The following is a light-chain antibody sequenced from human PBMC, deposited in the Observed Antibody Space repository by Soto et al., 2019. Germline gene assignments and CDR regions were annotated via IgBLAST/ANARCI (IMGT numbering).Light chain of an antibody. Sequence: QSVLTQPASVSGSPGRSITIPCTGTTSDVGGYDLVSWYQQHPGKAPKLMIYEVFKWPSGVSARFSGSKSGNTASLTISGLQAEDEADYYCCSYTSSTYVFGTGTKVTVL. CDR3: CSYTSSTYV. J-gene: IGLJ1*01. CDR1: TSDVGGYDL. V-gene: IGLV2-14*02. CDR2: EVF.